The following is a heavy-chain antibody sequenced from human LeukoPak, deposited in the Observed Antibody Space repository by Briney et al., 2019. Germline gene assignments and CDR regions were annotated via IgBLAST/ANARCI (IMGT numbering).Heavy chain of an antibody. D-gene: IGHD2-15*01. CDR2: IIPIFGTA. Sequence: SVKVSCKASGGTFISYAISWVRQAPGQGLEWMGGIIPIFGTANYAQKFQGRVTITADESTSTAYMELSSLRSEDTAVYYCAGAPEEVVAAQTDWGQGTLVTVSS. CDR1: GGTFISYA. V-gene: IGHV1-69*13. J-gene: IGHJ4*02. CDR3: AGAPEEVVAAQTD.